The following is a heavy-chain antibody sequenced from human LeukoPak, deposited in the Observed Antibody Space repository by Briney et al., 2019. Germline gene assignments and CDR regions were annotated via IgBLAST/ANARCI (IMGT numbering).Heavy chain of an antibody. V-gene: IGHV3-30*18. J-gene: IGHJ3*02. CDR2: ISYDGSNK. Sequence: GGSLRLSCAASGFTFSSYGMHWVRQAPGKGLEGVAVISYDGSNKYYADSVKGRFTISRDNSKNTLYLQMNSLRAEDTAVYYCAKGDIVVVTGAFDIWGQGTMVTVSS. D-gene: IGHD2-21*02. CDR1: GFTFSSYG. CDR3: AKGDIVVVTGAFDI.